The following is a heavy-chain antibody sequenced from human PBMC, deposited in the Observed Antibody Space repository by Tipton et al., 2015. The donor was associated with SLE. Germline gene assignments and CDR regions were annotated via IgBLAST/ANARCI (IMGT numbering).Heavy chain of an antibody. CDR3: ARGAETFYYFDY. V-gene: IGHV4-34*01. J-gene: IGHJ4*02. CDR2: IYYSGST. CDR1: GGSFSGYY. Sequence: LRLSCAVYGGSFSGYYWSWIRQPPGLGLEWIGYIYYSGSTYYNPSLKSRVTISVDTSKNQFSLKLSSVTAADTAVYYCARGAETFYYFDYWGQGNLVTVSS.